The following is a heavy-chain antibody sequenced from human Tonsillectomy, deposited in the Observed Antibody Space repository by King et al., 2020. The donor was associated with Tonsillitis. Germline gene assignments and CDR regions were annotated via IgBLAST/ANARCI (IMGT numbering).Heavy chain of an antibody. Sequence: VQLQQWGAGLLKPSETLSLTCAVYGGSFRTYYWNWIRQPPEKGLEWIGEINHSGSTNYNPSLKSRVTMSVDTSKNQFSLKLTSVTAADTAIDYWARVPQYTRALAGSWGQGTLVTVSS. V-gene: IGHV4-34*01. CDR3: ARVPQYTRALAGS. CDR1: GGSFRTYY. D-gene: IGHD2-2*02. CDR2: INHSGST. J-gene: IGHJ5*02.